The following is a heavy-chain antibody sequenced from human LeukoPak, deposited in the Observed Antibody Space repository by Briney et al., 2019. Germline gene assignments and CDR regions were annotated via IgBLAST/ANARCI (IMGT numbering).Heavy chain of an antibody. V-gene: IGHV3-30*04. CDR2: ISYDGRNK. CDR1: GFTLSNYA. D-gene: IGHD2-15*01. CDR3: GRDGGNRWFDF. J-gene: IGHJ4*02. Sequence: PGRSLRLSCAASGFTLSNYAMHWVRQAPGKGLEWVSVISYDGRNKFYADSVRGRFTISKDNSQNTLYLQMSSLRVDDTAVYYCGRDGGNRWFDFWGQGTLVTVSS.